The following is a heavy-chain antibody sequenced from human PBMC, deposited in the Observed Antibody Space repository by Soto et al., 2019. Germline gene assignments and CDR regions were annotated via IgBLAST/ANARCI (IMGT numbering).Heavy chain of an antibody. V-gene: IGHV4-30-2*01. J-gene: IGHJ4*02. CDR3: ARVRSSWYYFDY. D-gene: IGHD6-19*01. Sequence: SETLCLTCAVSGGSISSGGYSWSWIRQPPGKGLEWIGYIYHSGSTYYNPSLKSRVTTSVDQSKNQFSLKVTAANTAVYYCARVRSSWYYFDYWGQGILVTVSS. CDR1: GGSISSGGYS. CDR2: IYHSGST.